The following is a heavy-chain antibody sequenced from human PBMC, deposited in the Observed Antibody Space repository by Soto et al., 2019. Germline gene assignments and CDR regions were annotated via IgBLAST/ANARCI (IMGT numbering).Heavy chain of an antibody. J-gene: IGHJ4*02. Sequence: QVQLQQWGAGLLKPSETLSLTCAVYGGSFSGFFWSWIRQPPGKGLEWIGEINHSGSTNYSPSLKSRVTISVDSSKNQFSLKLSSVAAVDTAVYYCARAHHSGSGRLFSLWGQGTLVTVSS. V-gene: IGHV4-34*01. CDR3: ARAHHSGSGRLFSL. D-gene: IGHD3-10*01. CDR2: INHSGST. CDR1: GGSFSGFF.